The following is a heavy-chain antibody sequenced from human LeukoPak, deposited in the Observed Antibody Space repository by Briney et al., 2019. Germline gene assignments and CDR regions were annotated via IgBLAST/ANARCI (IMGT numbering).Heavy chain of an antibody. J-gene: IGHJ4*02. CDR1: GYTFTSYD. CDR3: ARTDCSSTSCLSSRD. V-gene: IGHV1-8*01. Sequence: ASVKVSCKASGYTFTSYDINWVRQATGQGLEWMGWMNPNSGNTGYAQKFQGRVTMTRNTSISTAYMELSSLRSEDTAVYYCARTDCSSTSCLSSRDWGQGTLVTVSS. D-gene: IGHD2-2*01. CDR2: MNPNSGNT.